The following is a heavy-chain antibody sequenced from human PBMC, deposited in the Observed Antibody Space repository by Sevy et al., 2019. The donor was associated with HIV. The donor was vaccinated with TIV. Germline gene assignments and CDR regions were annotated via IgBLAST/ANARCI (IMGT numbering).Heavy chain of an antibody. Sequence: ASVKVSCKACGFTFTSSAVQWVRQARGQRLEWIGWIVVGSGNTNYAQKFQERVTITRDMSTSTAYMELSSLRSEDTAVYYCAAETGTTFDYYYGMDVWGQGTTVTVSS. J-gene: IGHJ6*02. CDR2: IVVGSGNT. V-gene: IGHV1-58*01. CDR3: AAETGTTFDYYYGMDV. CDR1: GFTFTSSA. D-gene: IGHD1-7*01.